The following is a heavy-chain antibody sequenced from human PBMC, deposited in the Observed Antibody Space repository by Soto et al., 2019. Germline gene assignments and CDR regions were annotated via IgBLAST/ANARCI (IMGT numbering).Heavy chain of an antibody. Sequence: PGGSLRLSCAASGFGFSDHGMHWVRQAPGEGLEWVTVISYDGTAKYYKESVKGRFTTSRDNSKKTLYLQIDSLRVEDTAVYYCAKDEGRFLRNYFNYGIDVWGLGITVTVSS. CDR2: ISYDGTAK. V-gene: IGHV3-33*03. D-gene: IGHD3-3*01. J-gene: IGHJ6*02. CDR1: GFGFSDHG. CDR3: AKDEGRFLRNYFNYGIDV.